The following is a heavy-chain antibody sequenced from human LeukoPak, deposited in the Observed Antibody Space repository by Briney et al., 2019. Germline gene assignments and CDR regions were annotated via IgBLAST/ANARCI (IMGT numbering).Heavy chain of an antibody. CDR3: ARGYYGSGSYYPSIDY. V-gene: IGHV1-8*01. CDR1: GYTFTSYD. D-gene: IGHD3-10*01. J-gene: IGHJ4*02. CDR2: MNPNSGNT. Sequence: VASVKVSCKASGYTFTSYDINWVRQATGQGLEWVGWMNPNSGNTGYAQKFQGRVTMTRNTSISTAYMELSSLRSEDTAVYYCARGYYGSGSYYPSIDYWAREPWSPSPQ.